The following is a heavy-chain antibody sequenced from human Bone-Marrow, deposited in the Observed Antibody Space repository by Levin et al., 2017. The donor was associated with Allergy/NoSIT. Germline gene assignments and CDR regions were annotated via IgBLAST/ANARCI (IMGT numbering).Heavy chain of an antibody. Sequence: LSLTCAASGFTFSSYGMHWVRQAPGKGLEWVAVISYDGSNKYYADSVKGRFTISRDNSKNTLYLQMNSLRAEDTAVYYCAKAVVGSYYYYGMDVWGQGTTVTVSS. CDR2: ISYDGSNK. J-gene: IGHJ6*02. D-gene: IGHD2-2*01. CDR1: GFTFSSYG. CDR3: AKAVVGSYYYYGMDV. V-gene: IGHV3-30*18.